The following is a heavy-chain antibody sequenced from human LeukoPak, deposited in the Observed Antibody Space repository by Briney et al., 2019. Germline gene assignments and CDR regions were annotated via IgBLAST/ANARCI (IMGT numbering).Heavy chain of an antibody. V-gene: IGHV4-59*12. D-gene: IGHD2-2*01. Sequence: PSETLSLTCTVSGGSISSYYWSWIRQPPGKGLEWIGYIYYSGSTNYNPSLKSRATISVDTSKNQFSLKLSSVTAADTAVYYCARRIVVPAARGFSFDYWGQGTLVTVSS. J-gene: IGHJ4*02. CDR1: GGSISSYY. CDR2: IYYSGST. CDR3: ARRIVVPAARGFSFDY.